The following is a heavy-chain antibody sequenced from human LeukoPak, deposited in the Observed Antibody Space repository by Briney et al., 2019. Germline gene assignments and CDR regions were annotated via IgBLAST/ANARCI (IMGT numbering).Heavy chain of an antibody. Sequence: AASVKVSCKASGGTFSSYTISWVRQAPGQGLEWMGRIIPILGIANYAQKFQGRVTITADKSTSTAYMELSSLRSEDTAVYYCASAEGYYGSGPFDYWGQGTLVTVSS. CDR3: ASAEGYYGSGPFDY. V-gene: IGHV1-69*02. CDR2: IIPILGIA. J-gene: IGHJ4*02. D-gene: IGHD3-10*01. CDR1: GGTFSSYT.